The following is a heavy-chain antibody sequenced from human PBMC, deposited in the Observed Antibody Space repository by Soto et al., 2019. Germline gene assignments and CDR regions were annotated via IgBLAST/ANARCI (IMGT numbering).Heavy chain of an antibody. V-gene: IGHV2-5*01. CDR3: EHSLALTSVIAPDYYGMDV. CDR2: IYWNDDK. D-gene: IGHD4-17*01. J-gene: IGHJ6*02. Sequence: GSGPTLVNPTQTLTLTCTFSGFSLSTSGEGVGWIRQPPGKALEWLALIYWNDDKYYSPSLKSRLTISKDTSKNQVVLTMTNIDPVDTATYYCEHSLALTSVIAPDYYGMDVRGQGTSVT. CDR1: GFSLSTSGEG.